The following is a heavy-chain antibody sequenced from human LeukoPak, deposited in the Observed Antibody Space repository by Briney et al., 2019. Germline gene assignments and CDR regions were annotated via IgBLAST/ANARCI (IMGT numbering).Heavy chain of an antibody. CDR1: GGTFSSYA. J-gene: IGHJ4*02. Sequence: SVKVSCKASGGTFSSYAISWVRQAPGQGLEWMGGIIPIFGTANYAQKFLGRVTITTDESTSTAYMELSSLRSEDTAVYYCARAPRYYGSGSYYNEKTDYWGQGTLVTVSS. CDR3: ARAPRYYGSGSYYNEKTDY. D-gene: IGHD3-10*01. V-gene: IGHV1-69*05. CDR2: IIPIFGTA.